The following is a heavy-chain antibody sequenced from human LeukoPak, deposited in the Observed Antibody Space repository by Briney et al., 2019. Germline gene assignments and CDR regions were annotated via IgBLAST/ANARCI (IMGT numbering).Heavy chain of an antibody. J-gene: IGHJ6*03. V-gene: IGHV4-39*01. D-gene: IGHD2-15*01. CDR3: ARTASMVAPRTTSLQDCYMDV. CDR1: GGSISSSSYC. CDR2: IYYSGST. Sequence: PSETLSLTCTVSGGSISSSSYCWGWIRQPPGKGLEWVGSIYYSGSTYYNPSLKRRVTISVDTSNNQFSLKLSSVTAADTAVYYCARTASMVAPRTTSLQDCYMDVWGKGTTVTVSS.